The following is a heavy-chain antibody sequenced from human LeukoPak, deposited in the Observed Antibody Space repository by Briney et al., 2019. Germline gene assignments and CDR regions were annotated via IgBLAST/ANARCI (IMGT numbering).Heavy chain of an antibody. D-gene: IGHD3-3*01. CDR3: ASGGTLIDFWRGLPSDY. CDR1: GFSFSSYS. CDR2: ISSSSTYT. Sequence: GGSLRLSCAASGFSFSSYSMNWVRQAPGKGLEWVSSISSSSTYTYYAESLRGRFIISRDNARNSLHLQINGLRAEDTAVYYCASGGTLIDFWRGLPSDYWGQGTLVTVSS. V-gene: IGHV3-21*01. J-gene: IGHJ4*02.